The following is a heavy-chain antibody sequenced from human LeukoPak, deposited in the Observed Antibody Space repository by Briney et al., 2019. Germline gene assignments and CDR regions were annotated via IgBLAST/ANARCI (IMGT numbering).Heavy chain of an antibody. CDR3: ARDPYSGNYGDYYYYYMDV. Sequence: GGSLRLSCVASGFTFNTYNMNWVRQAPGRGLEWVSSITSSSSYIYYADSVKGRFTISRDNAKSSLYLQMNSLRDEDTAVYYCARDPYSGNYGDYYYYYMDVWGKGTTVTISS. V-gene: IGHV3-21*01. J-gene: IGHJ6*03. D-gene: IGHD1-26*01. CDR2: ITSSSSYI. CDR1: GFTFNTYN.